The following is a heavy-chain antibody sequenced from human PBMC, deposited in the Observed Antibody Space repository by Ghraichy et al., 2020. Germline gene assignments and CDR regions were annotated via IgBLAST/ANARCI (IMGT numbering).Heavy chain of an antibody. V-gene: IGHV3-23*01. J-gene: IGHJ1*01. D-gene: IGHD6-13*01. CDR2: ISGSGGST. CDR3: AKEAVEAQQLVPWVCFQH. CDR1: GFTFSSYA. Sequence: GGSLRLSCAASGFTFSSYAMSWVRQAPGKGLEWVSAISGSGGSTYYADSVKGRFTISRDNSKNTLYLQMNSLRAEDTAVYYCAKEAVEAQQLVPWVCFQHWGQGTLVTVSS.